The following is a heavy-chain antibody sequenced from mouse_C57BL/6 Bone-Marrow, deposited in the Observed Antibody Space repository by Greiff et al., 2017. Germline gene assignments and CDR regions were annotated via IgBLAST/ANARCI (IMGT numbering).Heavy chain of an antibody. CDR2: ISNLAYSI. V-gene: IGHV5-15*01. CDR3: AQYDYAMDY. J-gene: IGHJ4*01. CDR1: GFTFSDYG. Sequence: EVKLMESGGGLVQPGGSLKLSCAASGFTFSDYGMAWVRQAPRKGPEWVAFISNLAYSIYYADTVTGRFTISRENAKNTLYLEMSSLRSEDTAMYYCAQYDYAMDYWGQGTSVTVSS. D-gene: IGHD2-4*01.